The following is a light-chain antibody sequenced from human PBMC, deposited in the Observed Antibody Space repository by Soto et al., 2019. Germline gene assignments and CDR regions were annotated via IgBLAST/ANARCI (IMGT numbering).Light chain of an antibody. CDR3: LLSYSGARPYV. V-gene: IGLV7-46*01. CDR2: DTS. J-gene: IGLJ1*01. CDR1: TGAVTSGHS. Sequence: QAVVTQEPSLTVSPGGTVTLTCGSSTGAVTSGHSPYWFRQKPGQAPRTLIYDTSNRHSRTPARFSGSLLGGKAALTLSGAQPEDEAEYYCLLSYSGARPYVFGTGTKLTVL.